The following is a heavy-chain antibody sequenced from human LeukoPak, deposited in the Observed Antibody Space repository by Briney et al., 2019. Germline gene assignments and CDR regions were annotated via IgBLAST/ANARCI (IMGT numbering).Heavy chain of an antibody. Sequence: ASVKVSCKASGYTFTSYYMHWVRQAPGQGLEWMGIINPSGGSTSYAQKFQGRVTMTRDTSTSTVYMELSSLRSEDTAVYYCARTYCSSTSCPPDAFDIWGQGTMVTVSS. CDR2: INPSGGST. D-gene: IGHD2-2*01. CDR1: GYTFTSYY. CDR3: ARTYCSSTSCPPDAFDI. J-gene: IGHJ3*02. V-gene: IGHV1-46*01.